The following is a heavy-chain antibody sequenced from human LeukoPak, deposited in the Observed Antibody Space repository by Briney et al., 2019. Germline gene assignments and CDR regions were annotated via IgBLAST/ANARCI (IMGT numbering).Heavy chain of an antibody. V-gene: IGHV1-69*05. CDR3: ARGANYYDSSGYDY. J-gene: IGHJ4*02. CDR2: IIPIFGTA. Sequence: ASVKVSCKASGGTFSSYAISWVRQAPGQGLERMGRIIPIFGTANYAQKFQGRVTITTDESTSTAYMELSSLRSEDTAVYYCARGANYYDSSGYDYWGQGTLVTVSS. D-gene: IGHD3-22*01. CDR1: GGTFSSYA.